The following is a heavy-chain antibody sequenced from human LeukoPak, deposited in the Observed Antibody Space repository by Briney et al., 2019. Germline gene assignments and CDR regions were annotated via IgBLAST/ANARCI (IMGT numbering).Heavy chain of an antibody. CDR1: GYPFTSYW. Sequence: PGESLKISCKGSGYPFTSYWIAWVRQMPGKGLEWMGSIYPGDSETRFSPSFQGQVTFSADKFMRVAYLQWSSLKASDTATYYCARIVATTQTSSYYYVMDVWGQGTTVAVSS. D-gene: IGHD5-12*01. CDR3: ARIVATTQTSSYYYVMDV. J-gene: IGHJ6*02. CDR2: IYPGDSET. V-gene: IGHV5-51*01.